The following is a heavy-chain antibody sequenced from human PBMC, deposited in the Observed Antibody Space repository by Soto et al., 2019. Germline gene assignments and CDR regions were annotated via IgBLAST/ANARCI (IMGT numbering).Heavy chain of an antibody. Sequence: EVQLVESGGGLVKPGGSLRLSCAASGFTFSNAWMSWVRQAPGKGLEWVGRIKSKTDGGTTDYAAPVKGRFTISRDDSKNTLYLQMSSLKTEDTAVYYCTTDGDYVWGSYLLIGYWGQGTLVTVSS. CDR3: TTDGDYVWGSYLLIGY. D-gene: IGHD3-16*01. V-gene: IGHV3-15*01. CDR1: GFTFSNAW. CDR2: IKSKTDGGTT. J-gene: IGHJ4*02.